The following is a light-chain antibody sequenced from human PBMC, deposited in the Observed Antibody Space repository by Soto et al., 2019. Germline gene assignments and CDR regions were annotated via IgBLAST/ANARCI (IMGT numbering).Light chain of an antibody. CDR2: GAS. CDR3: QQYNNWPWLT. J-gene: IGKJ4*01. Sequence: EVVLTQSPGTLSVSPGEGATLSCRASQSVINNLAWYQQKPGQAPTLLIYGASTRATDVPDGFSGSGSGTEFTLTISSLQSEDSAVYYCQQYNNWPWLTFGGGTKVXIK. CDR1: QSVINN. V-gene: IGKV3-15*01.